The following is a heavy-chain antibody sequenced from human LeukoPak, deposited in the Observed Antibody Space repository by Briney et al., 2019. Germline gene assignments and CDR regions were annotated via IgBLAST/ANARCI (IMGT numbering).Heavy chain of an antibody. Sequence: SETLSLTCAVYGGSFSGYYWSWICQPPGKGLEWIGEINHSGSTNYNPSLKSRVTISVDTSKNQFSLKLSSVTAADTAVYYCASESAAGKIDPWGQGTLVTVSS. D-gene: IGHD6-13*01. J-gene: IGHJ5*02. CDR1: GGSFSGYY. CDR2: INHSGST. CDR3: ASESAAGKIDP. V-gene: IGHV4-34*01.